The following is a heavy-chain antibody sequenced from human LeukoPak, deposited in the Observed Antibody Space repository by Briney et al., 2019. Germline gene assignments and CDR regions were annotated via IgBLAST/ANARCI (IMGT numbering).Heavy chain of an antibody. V-gene: IGHV4-38-2*01. CDR3: PRHAYGEAVAGNFDY. CDR2: IYLSGSP. D-gene: IGHD6-19*01. J-gene: IGHJ4*02. CDR1: GYPISSGSY. Sequence: PSETLYLPCAVSGYPISSGSYCGWIRQRPGKGLEWLGSIYLSGSPSFHPFLKSRVTISVATSKNQFFLKLSSLTAADTALYYLPRHAYGEAVAGNFDYWGQGTLVTVSS.